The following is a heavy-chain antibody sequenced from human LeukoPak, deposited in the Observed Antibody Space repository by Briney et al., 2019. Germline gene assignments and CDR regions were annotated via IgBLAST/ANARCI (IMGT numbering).Heavy chain of an antibody. CDR1: GGSISSYY. V-gene: IGHV4-59*12. CDR2: IYHSGST. CDR3: ARVGPYNWNKNWFDP. J-gene: IGHJ5*02. D-gene: IGHD1/OR15-1a*01. Sequence: PSETLSPTCTVSGGSISSYYWSWIRQPPGKGLEWIGYIYHSGSTYYNPSLKSRVTISVDRSKNQFSLKLSSVTAADTAVYYCARVGPYNWNKNWFDPWGQGTLVTVSS.